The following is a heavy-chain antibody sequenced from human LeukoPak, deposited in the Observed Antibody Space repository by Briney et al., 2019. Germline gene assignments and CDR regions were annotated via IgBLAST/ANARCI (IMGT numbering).Heavy chain of an antibody. CDR2: ITGSEGNT. CDR3: AKEGFMDALYYFDY. D-gene: IGHD3-10*01. Sequence: GGSLRLSCAASGFTFSSYAMSWVRQAPGKGLEWVSSITGSEGNTYYADSVKGRFTISRDNSKNTLYLQMNTLRADDTALYYCAKEGFMDALYYFDYWGQGTLVTVSS. J-gene: IGHJ4*02. CDR1: GFTFSSYA. V-gene: IGHV3-23*01.